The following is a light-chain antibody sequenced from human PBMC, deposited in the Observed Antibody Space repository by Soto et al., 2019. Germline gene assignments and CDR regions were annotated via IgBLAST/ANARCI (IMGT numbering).Light chain of an antibody. CDR3: QQTSSSPT. CDR2: AAS. Sequence: QLTQSPSSLSASVGDRVTITFRASQSIRSYLNWYQQKPGKAPKLLIYAASSLQTGVSSRFSGSGSGTDFTLTISNLPPEDFATYYCQQTSSSPTFGGGTKVDI. J-gene: IGKJ4*01. CDR1: QSIRSY. V-gene: IGKV1-39*01.